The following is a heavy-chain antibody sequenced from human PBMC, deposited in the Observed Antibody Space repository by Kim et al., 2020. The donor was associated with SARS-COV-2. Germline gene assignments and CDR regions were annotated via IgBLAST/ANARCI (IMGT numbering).Heavy chain of an antibody. Sequence: ASVKVSCRASGYTFTTFGITWVRQAPGGFEWLGWISAHNGKTNYAQNFQDRVTMTIDTSTSTAYMELRSLRSDDTAVYYCAGERGRIMIFGVVGADALDVWGQGTMVTVSS. D-gene: IGHD3-3*01. CDR3: AGERGRIMIFGVVGADALDV. CDR2: ISAHNGKT. CDR1: GYTFTTFG. V-gene: IGHV1-18*01. J-gene: IGHJ3*01.